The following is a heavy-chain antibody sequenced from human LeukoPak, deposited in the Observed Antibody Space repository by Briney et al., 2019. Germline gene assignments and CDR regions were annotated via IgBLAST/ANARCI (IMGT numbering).Heavy chain of an antibody. CDR2: IYYSGST. CDR3: ARTGGAAAGIFDY. CDR1: GYSNSSSNW. D-gene: IGHD6-13*01. Sequence: PSETLSLTCAVSGYSNSSSNWWGWIRQPPGKGLEWIGYIYYSGSTYYNPSLKSRVTMSVDTSKNQFSLKLSSVTAVDTAVYYCARTGGAAAGIFDYWGQGTLVTVSS. V-gene: IGHV4-28*01. J-gene: IGHJ4*02.